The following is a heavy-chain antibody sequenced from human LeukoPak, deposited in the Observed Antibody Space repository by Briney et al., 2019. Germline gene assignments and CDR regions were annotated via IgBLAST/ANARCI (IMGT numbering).Heavy chain of an antibody. V-gene: IGHV5-51*01. D-gene: IGHD2-2*02. CDR2: IYPGDSDT. J-gene: IGHJ4*02. Sequence: GESLQISCKGSGYSFTSYWIGWVRQMPGKGLEWMGIIYPGDSDTRYSPSFQGQVTISADKSISTAYLQWSSLKASDTAMYYCAARRRYCSSTSCYMIDYWGQGTLVTVSS. CDR1: GYSFTSYW. CDR3: AARRRYCSSTSCYMIDY.